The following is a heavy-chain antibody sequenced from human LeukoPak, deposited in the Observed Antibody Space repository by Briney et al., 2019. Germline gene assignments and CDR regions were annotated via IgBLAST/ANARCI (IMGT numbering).Heavy chain of an antibody. CDR1: GGSISSGGYY. V-gene: IGHV4-31*03. Sequence: PSETLSLTCTVSGGSISSGGYYWSWIRQHPGKGLEWIGYIYYSGSTYYNPSLKSRVTISVDTSKNQFSLKLSSVTAADTAVYYCARDIAAAGVDYYYYYMDVWGKGTTVTVSS. D-gene: IGHD6-13*01. CDR3: ARDIAAAGVDYYYYYMDV. J-gene: IGHJ6*03. CDR2: IYYSGST.